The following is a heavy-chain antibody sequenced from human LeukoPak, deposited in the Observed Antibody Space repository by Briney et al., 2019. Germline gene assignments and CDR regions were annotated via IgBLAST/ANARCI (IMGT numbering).Heavy chain of an antibody. CDR3: AREASPQGFPY. CDR2: INPSGGST. V-gene: IGHV1-46*01. J-gene: IGHJ4*02. CDR1: GYTFTSYY. Sequence: ASVKVSCKASGYTFTSYYMHWVRQAPGQGLEWMGIINPSGGSTSYAQRFQGRVIMIRDASTSTVYMELSSLRSEDTAVYYCAREASPQGFPYWGQGTLVTVSS.